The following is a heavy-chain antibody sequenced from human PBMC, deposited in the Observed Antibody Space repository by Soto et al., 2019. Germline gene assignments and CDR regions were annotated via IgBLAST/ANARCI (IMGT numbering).Heavy chain of an antibody. CDR2: IYYSGST. Sequence: SQTLSLTCTVSGGSISSYYWSWIRQPPGKGLEWIGDIYYSGSTNYNPSLKSRVTISVDTSKNQFSLKLSSVTAADTAVYYCARDGGYSYAGSFDYWGQGTLVTVSS. CDR1: GGSISSYY. J-gene: IGHJ4*02. V-gene: IGHV4-59*01. CDR3: ARDGGYSYAGSFDY. D-gene: IGHD5-18*01.